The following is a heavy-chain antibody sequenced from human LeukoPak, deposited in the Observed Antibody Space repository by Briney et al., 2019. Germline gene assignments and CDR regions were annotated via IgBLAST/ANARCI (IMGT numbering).Heavy chain of an antibody. CDR2: ISAYNGNT. V-gene: IGHV1-18*01. J-gene: IGHJ6*03. Sequence: GASVKLSCKASGYAFTSYGISWVRQAPGQGLEWMGWISAYNGNTNYAQKLQGRVTMTTDTSTSTAYMALRSLRSDDTAVYYCASTYSDYYYYYRDVWGKGTTVTVSS. CDR3: ASTYSDYYYYYRDV. CDR1: GYAFTSYG. D-gene: IGHD2-15*01.